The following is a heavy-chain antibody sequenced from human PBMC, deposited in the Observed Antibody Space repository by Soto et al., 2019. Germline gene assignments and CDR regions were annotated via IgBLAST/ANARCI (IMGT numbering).Heavy chain of an antibody. CDR2: MKPTSGNT. D-gene: IGHD2-8*01. V-gene: IGHV1-8*01. J-gene: IGHJ4*02. Sequence: QVQLVQSGAEVKKPGASVKVSCKASGYTFSSYDINWVRQAIGQGLEWMGWMKPTSGNTGYAQKFQGRVTMARDTSISTAYSELSSLRSEETAVYYCVRSRYCPNGVCYVGDFEYWGQGNLVTVSS. CDR3: VRSRYCPNGVCYVGDFEY. CDR1: GYTFSSYD.